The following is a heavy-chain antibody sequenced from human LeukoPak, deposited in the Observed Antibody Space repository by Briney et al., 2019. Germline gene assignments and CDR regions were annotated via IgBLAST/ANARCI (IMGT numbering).Heavy chain of an antibody. Sequence: GGSLRLSCAASGFTFSKYWMLWVRQAPGKGLESVSRINTDGTVTTYADSVKGRFTVSRDNADNTMFLQMNSVRDEDTAVYYCSKDAQRGFDYSNSLEYWGQGSLVTVSS. J-gene: IGHJ4*02. CDR1: GFTFSKYW. D-gene: IGHD4-11*01. V-gene: IGHV3-74*01. CDR3: SKDAQRGFDYSNSLEY. CDR2: INTDGTVT.